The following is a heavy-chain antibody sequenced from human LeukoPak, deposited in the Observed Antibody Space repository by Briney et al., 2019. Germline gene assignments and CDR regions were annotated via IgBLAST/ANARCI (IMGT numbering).Heavy chain of an antibody. Sequence: SQTLSLTCTVSGGSISSGGYYWSWIRQPPGKGLEWIGYIYYSGSTNYNPSLKSRVTISVDTSKNQFSLKLSSVTAADTAVYYCARAAPWFGEFDAFDIWGQGTMVTVSS. V-gene: IGHV4-61*08. J-gene: IGHJ3*02. CDR3: ARAAPWFGEFDAFDI. CDR2: IYYSGST. D-gene: IGHD3-10*01. CDR1: GGSISSGGYY.